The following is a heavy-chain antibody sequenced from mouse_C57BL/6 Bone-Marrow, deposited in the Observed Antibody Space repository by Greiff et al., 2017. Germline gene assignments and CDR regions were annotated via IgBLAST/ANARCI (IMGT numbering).Heavy chain of an antibody. CDR1: GYSITSDY. CDR3: ARYYGSSYAKSSYFDV. Sequence: EVKLVESGPGLAKPSQTLSLTCSVTGYSITSDYWNWIRKFPGNKLEYMGYISYSGSTYYNPSLKSRISITRDTSKNQYYLQLNSVTTEDTATYYGARYYGSSYAKSSYFDVWGTGTTVTVSS. J-gene: IGHJ1*03. D-gene: IGHD1-1*01. CDR2: ISYSGST. V-gene: IGHV3-8*01.